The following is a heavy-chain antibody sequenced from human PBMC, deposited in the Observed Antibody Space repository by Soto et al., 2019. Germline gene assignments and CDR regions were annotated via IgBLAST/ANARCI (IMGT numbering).Heavy chain of an antibody. CDR1: GFTFDDYA. CDR3: AKDRSSGAYNWFDP. CDR2: INSDGSTT. Sequence: GGSLRLSCAASGFTFDDYAMHWVRQAPGKGLVWVSHINSDGSTTNYADSVKGRFTISRDNAKNTLYLQMNSLRAEDTAVYYCAKDRSSGAYNWFDPWGQGILVTVSS. J-gene: IGHJ5*02. D-gene: IGHD6-19*01. V-gene: IGHV3-74*01.